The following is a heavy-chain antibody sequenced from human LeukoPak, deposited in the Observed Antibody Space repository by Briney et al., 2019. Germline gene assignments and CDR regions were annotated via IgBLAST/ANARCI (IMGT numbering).Heavy chain of an antibody. CDR1: GFTFRSYD. Sequence: RPGGSLRLSCAASGFTFRSYDMNWVRQAPGKGLEWVSYISSSGTTIYYADSVKGRFTISRDNAKNSLYLQMSGLRAEDTAVYYCARTYLVGWYFDLWGRGTLVTVSS. J-gene: IGHJ2*01. CDR2: ISSSGTTI. D-gene: IGHD3-16*01. V-gene: IGHV3-48*03. CDR3: ARTYLVGWYFDL.